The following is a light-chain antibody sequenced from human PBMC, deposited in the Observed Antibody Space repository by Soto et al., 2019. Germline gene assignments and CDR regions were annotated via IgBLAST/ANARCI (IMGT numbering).Light chain of an antibody. Sequence: VLTQSPSASASLGASVKLTCTLSSGHSNYAIAWHQLQPEKGPRYLMKLNSDGSHSKGDGIPDRFSGSSSGAERYLTISSLQSEDEADYYCQTWGTGINWVFGGGTKLTVL. V-gene: IGLV4-69*01. CDR1: SGHSNYA. CDR3: QTWGTGINWV. CDR2: LNSDGSH. J-gene: IGLJ3*02.